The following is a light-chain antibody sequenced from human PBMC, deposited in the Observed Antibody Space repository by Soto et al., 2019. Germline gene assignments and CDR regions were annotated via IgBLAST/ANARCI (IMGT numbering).Light chain of an antibody. Sequence: QPVLTQPPSVSGAPGQRVTISCTGSSSNIGAGYDVHWYQQLPGTAPKLLIYGNINRPSGVPDRFSGSKSGTSASLAITGLQAEDEADYYCQSYDSRLRLFGGGTKVTVL. J-gene: IGLJ2*01. V-gene: IGLV1-40*01. CDR3: QSYDSRLRL. CDR1: SSNIGAGYD. CDR2: GNI.